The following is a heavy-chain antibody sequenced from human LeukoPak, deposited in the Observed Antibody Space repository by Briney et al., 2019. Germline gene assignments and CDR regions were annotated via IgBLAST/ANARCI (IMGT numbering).Heavy chain of an antibody. J-gene: IGHJ4*02. V-gene: IGHV3-73*01. CDR3: ARRRGSSSSWHSAGLSYYFDY. Sequence: GGSLKLSCAASGFTFSGSAMHWVRQASGKGLEWVGRIRSKANSYATAYAASVKGRFTISRDDSKNTAYLQMNSLKTEDTAVYYCARRRGSSSSWHSAGLSYYFDYWGQGTLVTVSS. CDR2: IRSKANSYAT. CDR1: GFTFSGSA. D-gene: IGHD6-13*01.